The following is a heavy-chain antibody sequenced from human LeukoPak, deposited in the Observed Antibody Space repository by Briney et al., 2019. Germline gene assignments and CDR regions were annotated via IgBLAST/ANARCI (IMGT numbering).Heavy chain of an antibody. CDR3: AKDGQWLVPNYFDY. V-gene: IGHV3-30-3*01. D-gene: IGHD6-19*01. CDR1: GFTFSSYA. Sequence: GGSLRLSCAASGFTFSSYAMHWVRQAPGKGLEWVAVISYDGSNKYYADSVKGRFTISRDNSKNTLYLQMNSLRAEDTAVYYCAKDGQWLVPNYFDYWGQGTLVTVSS. J-gene: IGHJ4*02. CDR2: ISYDGSNK.